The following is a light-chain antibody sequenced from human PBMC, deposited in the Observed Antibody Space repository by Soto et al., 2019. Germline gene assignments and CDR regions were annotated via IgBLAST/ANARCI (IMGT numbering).Light chain of an antibody. Sequence: QSVLTQPPSASGTPGQRVTISCSGSSSNIGSNYVYWYQQLPGTAPKLLIYRNNHRPSGVLARFSGCKSGTSASLAISGLLSEDEADYYCAAWDDSLSGLNWVFGGGTKLTVL. CDR2: RNN. J-gene: IGLJ3*02. V-gene: IGLV1-47*01. CDR3: AAWDDSLSGLNWV. CDR1: SSNIGSNY.